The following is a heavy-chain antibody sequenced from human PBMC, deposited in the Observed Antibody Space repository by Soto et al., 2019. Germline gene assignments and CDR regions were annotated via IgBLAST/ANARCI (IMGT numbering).Heavy chain of an antibody. Sequence: ASVKVTCKASGYTFTGYYMHWVRQAPGQGLEWMGWINRNSGGTNYAQKFQGWVTMTRDTSISTAYMERSRLRSDDTAVYYCARGSGWYKDYYYMDVWGKGTTVTVSS. CDR3: ARGSGWYKDYYYMDV. V-gene: IGHV1-2*04. CDR2: INRNSGGT. CDR1: GYTFTGYY. D-gene: IGHD6-19*01. J-gene: IGHJ6*03.